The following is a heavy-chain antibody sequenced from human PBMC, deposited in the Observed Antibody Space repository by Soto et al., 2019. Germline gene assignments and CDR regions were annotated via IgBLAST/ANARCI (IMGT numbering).Heavy chain of an antibody. J-gene: IGHJ2*01. V-gene: IGHV4-59*08. D-gene: IGHD3-3*01. Sequence: PGKGLEWIGYIYYSGSTNYNPSLKSRVTISVDTSKNQFSLNLSSVTDADTAVVYFFFQAEDGIRDL. CDR3: FFQAEDGIRDL. CDR2: IYYSGST.